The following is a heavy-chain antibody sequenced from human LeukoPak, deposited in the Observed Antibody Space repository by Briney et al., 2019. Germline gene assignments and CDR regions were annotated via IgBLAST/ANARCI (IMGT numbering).Heavy chain of an antibody. D-gene: IGHD6-6*01. V-gene: IGHV1-46*01. Sequence: ASVKVSCKASGYTFTSYYMHWVRQAPVQGLEWMGIINPSGGSTSYAQKFQGRVTMTRDTSTSTVYMELSSLRSEDTAVYYCASQLYSSSYLNYYYYGMDVWGQGTTVTVSS. CDR1: GYTFTSYY. J-gene: IGHJ6*02. CDR3: ASQLYSSSYLNYYYYGMDV. CDR2: INPSGGST.